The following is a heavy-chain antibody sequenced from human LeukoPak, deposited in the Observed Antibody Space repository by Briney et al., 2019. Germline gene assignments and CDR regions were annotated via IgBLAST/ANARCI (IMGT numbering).Heavy chain of an antibody. CDR3: ATSRIAVAGRDY. CDR2: INWSGGST. CDR1: GFTFDDYG. Sequence: GGSLRLSCAASGFTFDDYGMSWVRQAPGKGLEWVSGINWSGGSTGYADSVKGRFTTSRDNAKNSLYLQMNSLRAEDTALYYCATSRIAVAGRDYWGQGTLVTVSS. V-gene: IGHV3-20*04. D-gene: IGHD6-19*01. J-gene: IGHJ4*02.